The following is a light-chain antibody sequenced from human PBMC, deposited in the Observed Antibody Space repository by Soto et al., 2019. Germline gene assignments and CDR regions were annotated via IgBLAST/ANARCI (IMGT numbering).Light chain of an antibody. Sequence: QSALTQPRSVSGSPGQSVTISCTGTSSDVGGYKFVSWYQQHPGKAPKFMIYEVSKRPSGVTDRLSGSKSGNKAFLTISWLQAEDEADYYCCSYAGFYTSVFGTGTKLTVL. CDR3: CSYAGFYTSV. CDR1: SSDVGGYKF. CDR2: EVS. J-gene: IGLJ1*01. V-gene: IGLV2-11*01.